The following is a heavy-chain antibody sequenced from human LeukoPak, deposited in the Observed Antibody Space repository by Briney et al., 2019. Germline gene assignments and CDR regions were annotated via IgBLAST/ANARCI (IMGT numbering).Heavy chain of an antibody. V-gene: IGHV3-9*01. D-gene: IGHD3-10*01. CDR3: AKDIRSGWFGEFSRSYGMDV. Sequence: GRSLRLSCAASGFTFDDYAMPWVRQAPGKGLEWVSGISWNSGSIGYADSVKGRFTISRDNAKNSLYLQMNSLRAEDTALYYCAKDIRSGWFGEFSRSYGMDVWGQGTTVTVSS. J-gene: IGHJ6*02. CDR1: GFTFDDYA. CDR2: ISWNSGSI.